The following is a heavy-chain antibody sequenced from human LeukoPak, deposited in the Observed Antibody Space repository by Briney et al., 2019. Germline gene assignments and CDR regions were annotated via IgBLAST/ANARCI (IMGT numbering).Heavy chain of an antibody. CDR3: ARYAEYAVSTPCY. D-gene: IGHD2-8*01. CDR2: LSYDGNYK. CDR1: GFTFSSYG. J-gene: IGHJ4*02. Sequence: GGSLRLSCAASGFTFSSYGMHWVRQAPGKGLEWVAVLSYDGNYKYYADSVKGRFAISRDNSENTLYLQMNSLRAEDTAVYYCARYAEYAVSTPCYWGQGTLVTVSS. V-gene: IGHV3-30*03.